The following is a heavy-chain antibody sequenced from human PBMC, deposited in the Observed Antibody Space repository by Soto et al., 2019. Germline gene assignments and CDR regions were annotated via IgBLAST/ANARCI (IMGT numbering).Heavy chain of an antibody. J-gene: IGHJ4*02. V-gene: IGHV1-2*02. CDR1: GYTFYGYH. CDR2: INPDNGDT. Sequence: ASVKVSCKASGYTFYGYHIFWVREVPGQGLEWVGWINPDNGDTNYAQKFQGRVTMTSDTSISTAYMELTRLTTDDTAVYYCATRLPSDFWGQGTLVTSPQ. CDR3: ATRLPSDF. D-gene: IGHD4-17*01.